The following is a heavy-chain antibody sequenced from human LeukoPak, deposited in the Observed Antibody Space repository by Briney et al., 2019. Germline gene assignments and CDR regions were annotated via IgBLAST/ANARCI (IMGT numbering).Heavy chain of an antibody. D-gene: IGHD4-11*01. Sequence: ASVKVSCKASGYTFTSYGISWVRQAPGQGLEWMGWISAYNGNTNYAQKLQGRVTMTTDTPTSTAYMELRSLRSDDTAVYYCARDRRTVTTYYYYYMDVWGKGTTVTVSS. V-gene: IGHV1-18*01. CDR3: ARDRRTVTTYYYYYMDV. CDR1: GYTFTSYG. CDR2: ISAYNGNT. J-gene: IGHJ6*03.